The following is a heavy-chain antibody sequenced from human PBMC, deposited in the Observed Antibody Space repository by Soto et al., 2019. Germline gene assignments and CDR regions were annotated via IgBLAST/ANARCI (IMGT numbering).Heavy chain of an antibody. CDR3: ASDFRTRGWFRQAGNFAMDV. J-gene: IGHJ6*02. CDR2: IHHNTGGT. CDR1: GYPYTNSY. D-gene: IGHD6-19*01. Sequence: QVQLVQSGAEVRKPGASVKVSCKASGYPYTNSYMHWVRQAPGQGLEWMGWIHHNTGGTNYAQKFQGRVTMTRDTSVSPVYMELNRLTSDDTAIYFCASDFRTRGWFRQAGNFAMDVWGQGTTVTVS. V-gene: IGHV1-2*02.